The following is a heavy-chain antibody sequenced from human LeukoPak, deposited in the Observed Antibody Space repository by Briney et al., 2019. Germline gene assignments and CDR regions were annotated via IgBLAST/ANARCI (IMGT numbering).Heavy chain of an antibody. V-gene: IGHV4-59*11. D-gene: IGHD3-10*01. CDR3: AKYLGSGSAFDY. Sequence: SETLSLTCTVSGGSMTTHHWNWIRQTPGKGLEWIGYVFDSGRTKENPSLKSRVTLSADTSKNQLSLRLSSVTAADTAVYYCAKYLGSGSAFDYWGQGTLVTVSS. CDR2: VFDSGRT. J-gene: IGHJ4*02. CDR1: GGSMTTHH.